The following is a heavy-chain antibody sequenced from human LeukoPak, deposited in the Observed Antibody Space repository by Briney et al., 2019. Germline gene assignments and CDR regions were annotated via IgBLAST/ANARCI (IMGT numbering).Heavy chain of an antibody. CDR2: ISWNSGIL. D-gene: IGHD5-18*01. V-gene: IGHV3-9*01. CDR1: GFTFDDYA. CDR3: AKVRGYSYGYFDY. Sequence: PGGSLRLSCAASGFTFDDYAMHWLRQAPGKGLEWVSGISWNSGILDYAASVKGRFTISRDNAKNSLYLQMNSLRVEDTALYYCAKVRGYSYGYFDYWGQGTLVTVSS. J-gene: IGHJ4*02.